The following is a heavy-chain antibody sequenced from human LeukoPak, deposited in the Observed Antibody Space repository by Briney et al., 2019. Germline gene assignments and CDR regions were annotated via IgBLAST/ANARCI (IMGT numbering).Heavy chain of an antibody. D-gene: IGHD3-10*01. V-gene: IGHV4-34*01. CDR3: ARRKNTAIAMVRGVRGGLNWFDP. CDR1: GGSFSNYY. CDR2: INHSGST. Sequence: SETLSLTCAVYGGSFSNYYWSWIRQPPGKGLEWIREINHSGSTNYNPSLKSRVTISVDTSKNQFSLKLSSVTAADTAVYYCARRKNTAIAMVRGVRGGLNWFDPWGQGTLVTVSS. J-gene: IGHJ5*02.